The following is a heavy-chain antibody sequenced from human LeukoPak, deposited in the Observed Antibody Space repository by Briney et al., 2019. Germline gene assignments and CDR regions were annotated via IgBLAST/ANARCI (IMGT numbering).Heavy chain of an antibody. CDR3: ARGQYLVY. J-gene: IGHJ4*02. CDR1: GYSISSDYN. D-gene: IGHD2-2*01. CDR2: IYHSGST. Sequence: SETLSLTCTVSGYSISSDYNWDWIRQPPGKGLEWIGSIYHSGSTYYNPSLKSRVTISVDTSKNQFSLKLSSVTAADTAVYYCARGQYLVYWGQGTLVTVSS. V-gene: IGHV4-38-2*02.